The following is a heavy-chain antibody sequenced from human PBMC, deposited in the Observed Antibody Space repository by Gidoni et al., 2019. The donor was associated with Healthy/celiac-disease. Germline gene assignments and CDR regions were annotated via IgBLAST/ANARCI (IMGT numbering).Heavy chain of an antibody. D-gene: IGHD2-21*02. CDR2: ISGSGGST. CDR1: GFTFSSYA. Sequence: EVQLLESGGGLVQPGGSLRLSCAASGFTFSSYAMSWVRQAPGKGLEWVSAISGSGGSTYYADSVKGRFTISRDNSKNTLYLQMNSLRAEDTAVYYCAKGWGGGDCQGGCFAFDIWGQGTMVTVSS. J-gene: IGHJ3*02. V-gene: IGHV3-23*01. CDR3: AKGWGGGDCQGGCFAFDI.